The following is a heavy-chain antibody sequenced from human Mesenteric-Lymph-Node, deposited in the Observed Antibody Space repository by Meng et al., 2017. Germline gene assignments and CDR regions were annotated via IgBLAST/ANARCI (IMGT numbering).Heavy chain of an antibody. Sequence: QAHPQELRHGLWDPQQTLSLTCTVFGGSMSSGNYYWSWIRQPPGKGLEWIGYIHHSGSAYYNPSLKSRVSISVDTSKNQFSLNLNSMTAADTAVYYCASFDHIPRRNYFDYWGQGTLVTVSS. V-gene: IGHV4-30-4*01. D-gene: IGHD2-21*01. CDR2: IHHSGSA. CDR1: GGSMSSGNYY. CDR3: ASFDHIPRRNYFDY. J-gene: IGHJ4*02.